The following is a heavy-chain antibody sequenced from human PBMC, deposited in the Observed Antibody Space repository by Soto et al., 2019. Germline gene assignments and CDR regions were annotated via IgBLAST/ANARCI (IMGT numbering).Heavy chain of an antibody. Sequence: SETLSLPCPVTGGAISGYYWTWIRQSDGEGLEWIGRIYSSGSTNYNPSLKSRVTISLDTSLNYFSLRLSSVTAADTAVYSWSRGQRFSDWFDPWGQGTLVTVSS. CDR1: GGAISGYY. V-gene: IGHV4-4*07. D-gene: IGHD3-3*01. CDR3: SRGQRFSDWFDP. J-gene: IGHJ5*02. CDR2: IYSSGST.